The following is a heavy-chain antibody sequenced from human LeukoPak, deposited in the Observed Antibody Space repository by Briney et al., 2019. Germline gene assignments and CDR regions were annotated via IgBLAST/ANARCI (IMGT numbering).Heavy chain of an antibody. CDR3: ARTYYYDSSGYGDFDY. CDR1: XYTFTSYY. CDR2: XNPSGGST. V-gene: IGHV1-46*01. Sequence: VXCKASXYTFTSYYMHWVRQAPGQGLEWMGIXNPSGGSTSYAQKFQGRVTMTRDTSTSTVYMELSSLRSEDTAVYYCARTYYYDSSGYGDFDYWGQGTLVTVSS. D-gene: IGHD3-22*01. J-gene: IGHJ4*02.